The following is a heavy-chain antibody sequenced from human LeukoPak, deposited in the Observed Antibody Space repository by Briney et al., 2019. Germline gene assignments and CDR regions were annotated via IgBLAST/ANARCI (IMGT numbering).Heavy chain of an antibody. D-gene: IGHD4-17*01. CDR3: ARVRATVTTWYFDL. V-gene: IGHV4-59*01. CDR1: GGSISSYY. Sequence: SETLSLTCTVSGGSISSYYWSWIRQPPGKGLEWIGHIYYSGSTNYNPSLKSRVTISVDTSKNQFSLKLSSVTAADTAVYYCARVRATVTTWYFDLWGRGTLVTVSS. J-gene: IGHJ2*01. CDR2: IYYSGST.